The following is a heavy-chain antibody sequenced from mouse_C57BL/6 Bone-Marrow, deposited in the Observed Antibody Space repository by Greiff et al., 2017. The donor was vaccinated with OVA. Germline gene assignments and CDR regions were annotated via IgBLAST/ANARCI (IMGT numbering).Heavy chain of an antibody. V-gene: IGHV1-54*01. CDR1: GYAFTNYL. CDR2: INPGSGGT. CDR3: ERGLYYYAMDY. Sequence: QVQLQQSGAELVRPGTSVKVSCKASGYAFTNYLIEWVKQRPGQGLEWIGVINPGSGGTNYNEKFKGKATLTADKSSSTAYMQLSSLTSEDSAVYFCERGLYYYAMDYWGQGTSVTVSS. J-gene: IGHJ4*01.